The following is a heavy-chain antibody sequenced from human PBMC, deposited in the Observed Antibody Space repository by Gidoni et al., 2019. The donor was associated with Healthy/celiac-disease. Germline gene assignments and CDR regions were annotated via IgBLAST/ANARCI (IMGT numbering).Heavy chain of an antibody. CDR1: GGSFSGYY. CDR2: INHSGST. V-gene: IGHV4-34*01. J-gene: IGHJ4*02. Sequence: QVQLQQWGAGLLKPSETLSPTCAVYGGSFSGYYWSWIRQPPGKGLEWIGEINHSGSTHYNPSLKSRVTISVDTSKNQFSLKLSSVTAADTAVYYCARGLGYYGSGSYYKKFLPDYWGQGTLVTVSS. CDR3: ARGLGYYGSGSYYKKFLPDY. D-gene: IGHD3-10*01.